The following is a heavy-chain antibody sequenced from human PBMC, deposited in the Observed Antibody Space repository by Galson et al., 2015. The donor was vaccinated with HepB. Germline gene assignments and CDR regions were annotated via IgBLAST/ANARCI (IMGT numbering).Heavy chain of an antibody. Sequence: SETLSLTCTVSGGSISSYYWSWIRQPPGKGLEWIGYIYYSGSTNYNPSLKSRVTISVDTSKNQFSLKLSSVTAADTAVYYCARGRYYDSSGYLFDYWGQGTLVTVSS. CDR2: IYYSGST. CDR1: GGSISSYY. V-gene: IGHV4-59*01. J-gene: IGHJ4*02. CDR3: ARGRYYDSSGYLFDY. D-gene: IGHD3-22*01.